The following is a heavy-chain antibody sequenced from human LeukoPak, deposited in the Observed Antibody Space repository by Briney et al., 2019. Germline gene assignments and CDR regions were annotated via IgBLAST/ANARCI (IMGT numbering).Heavy chain of an antibody. CDR2: INPGNGDT. CDR3: ARAYDFWXGYYDWYYFDY. V-gene: IGHV1-3*03. D-gene: IGHD3-3*01. Sequence: XSVKVXCKASGYTFTTYAIHWVRQAPGQRLEWMGWINPGNGDTRYSQYFQGRVTITRDTSATTAYMELSSLRSEDMAVYYCARAYDFWXGYYDWYYFDYWGQGTLVTVSS. J-gene: IGHJ4*02. CDR1: GYTFTTYA.